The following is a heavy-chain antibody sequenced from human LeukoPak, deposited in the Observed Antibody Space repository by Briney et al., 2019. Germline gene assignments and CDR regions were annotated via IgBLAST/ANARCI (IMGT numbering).Heavy chain of an antibody. Sequence: GGSLRLSCAASGFTFSSYGMHWVRQAPGKGLEWVAVISYDGSNKYYADSVEGRFTISRDNSKNTLYLQMNSLRAEDTAVYYCAKAAHMVRGVDNWFDPWGQGTLVTVSS. CDR2: ISYDGSNK. V-gene: IGHV3-30*18. J-gene: IGHJ5*02. CDR3: AKAAHMVRGVDNWFDP. D-gene: IGHD3-10*01. CDR1: GFTFSSYG.